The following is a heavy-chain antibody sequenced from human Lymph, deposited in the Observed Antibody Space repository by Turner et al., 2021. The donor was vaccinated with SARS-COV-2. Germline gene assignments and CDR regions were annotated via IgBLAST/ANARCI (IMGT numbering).Heavy chain of an antibody. CDR2: INPNSGGK. D-gene: IGHD3-22*01. Sequence: QVQLVQSGAEVKKPGASVKVSCTASGDTFTDYYMHWVRQAPGQGLEWMGWINPNSGGKDYAQKCQGRVTVTRDASFNTAYMELTRLRSDDTAVYYCARGGLYYYDSSAYYNDAFDIWGQGTMVTVSS. CDR3: ARGGLYYYDSSAYYNDAFDI. V-gene: IGHV1-2*02. CDR1: GDTFTDYY. J-gene: IGHJ3*02.